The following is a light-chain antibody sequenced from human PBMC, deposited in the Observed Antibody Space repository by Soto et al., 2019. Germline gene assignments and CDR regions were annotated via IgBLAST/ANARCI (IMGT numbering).Light chain of an antibody. Sequence: DIQMTQSPSTLAASLGDRVTITCRASQSISSCLAWYQQKPGKAPKLLIYDASSLESGVPSSFSGSGSGTEFTLTISSLQHDDFANYYCQQFNSYSPGAFGQGTRLEIK. V-gene: IGKV1-5*01. CDR1: QSISSC. J-gene: IGKJ5*01. CDR2: DAS. CDR3: QQFNSYSPGA.